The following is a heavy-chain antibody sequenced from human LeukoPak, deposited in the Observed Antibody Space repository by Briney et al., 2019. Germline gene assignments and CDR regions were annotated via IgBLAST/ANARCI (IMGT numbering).Heavy chain of an antibody. CDR1: GFTFSSYG. Sequence: PGRSLRLSCAASGFTFSSYGMHWVRQAPGKGLEWVAVKSYDGSNKYYADSVKGRFTISRDNSKNTLYLQMNSLRAEDTAVYYCAKLPSSGLPPPDYWGQGTLVTVSS. J-gene: IGHJ4*02. CDR3: AKLPSSGLPPPDY. D-gene: IGHD3-22*01. CDR2: KSYDGSNK. V-gene: IGHV3-30*18.